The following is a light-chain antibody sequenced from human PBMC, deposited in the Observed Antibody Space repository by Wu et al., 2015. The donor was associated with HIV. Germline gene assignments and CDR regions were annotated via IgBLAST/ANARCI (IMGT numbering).Light chain of an antibody. CDR1: QDIGND. CDR3: QKYNTAPWT. Sequence: AIQMTQSPSSLSASVGDRVTITCRASQDIGNDLGWYQQKPGKAPKLLIYAAYSVQSGVPSRFSGSGSGTDFTLTISSLQPEDVATYYCQKYNTAPWTFGQGTKVEMK. V-gene: IGKV1-6*01. J-gene: IGKJ1*01. CDR2: AAY.